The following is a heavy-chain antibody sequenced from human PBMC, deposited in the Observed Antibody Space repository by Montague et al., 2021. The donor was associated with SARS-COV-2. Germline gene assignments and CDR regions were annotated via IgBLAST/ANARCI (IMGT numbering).Heavy chain of an antibody. CDR1: GGSINSSSYY. CDR2: IYYSGST. J-gene: IGHJ3*01. V-gene: IGHV4-39*01. D-gene: IGHD3-22*01. Sequence: SETLSLTCTVSGGSINSSSYYWGWIRQPPGKGLEWIGSIYYSGSTYYNPSLKSRVTISVDTSKNQFPLKLSSVAAADTAVYYCASPTYYYDCSRSYAYDVWGQGTMVTVSS. CDR3: ASPTYYYDCSRSYAYDV.